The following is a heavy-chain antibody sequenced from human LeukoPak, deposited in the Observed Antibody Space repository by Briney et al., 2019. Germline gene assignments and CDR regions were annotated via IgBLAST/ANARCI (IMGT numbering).Heavy chain of an antibody. Sequence: ASVKVSFKASGYTFTSYGISWVRQAPGQGLEWMGWISAYNGNTNYAQKLQGRVTMTTDTSTSTAYMELRSLRSDDTAVYYCARDVLLWFGEFSFDYWGQGTLVTVSS. CDR3: ARDVLLWFGEFSFDY. D-gene: IGHD3-10*01. CDR1: GYTFTSYG. V-gene: IGHV1-18*01. J-gene: IGHJ4*02. CDR2: ISAYNGNT.